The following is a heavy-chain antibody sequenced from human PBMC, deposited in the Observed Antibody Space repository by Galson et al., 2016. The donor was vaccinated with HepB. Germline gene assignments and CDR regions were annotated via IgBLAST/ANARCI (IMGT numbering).Heavy chain of an antibody. CDR3: ARVEYASSTGANRFDN. CDR1: GYTFTSYD. D-gene: IGHD6-6*01. V-gene: IGHV1-8*02. J-gene: IGHJ4*02. Sequence: SVKVSCKASGYTFTSYDIHWVRQATGQGLEWMGWMNPNSGNTGYAQKFQGRVTLTRSTSKSTVYMELSSLRSEDMAMYYCARVEYASSTGANRFDNWGQGTLVTVSS. CDR2: MNPNSGNT.